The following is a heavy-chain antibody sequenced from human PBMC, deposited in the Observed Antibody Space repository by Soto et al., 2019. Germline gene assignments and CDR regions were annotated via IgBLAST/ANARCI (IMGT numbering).Heavy chain of an antibody. J-gene: IGHJ6*02. CDR3: ARDAPSHLLYGMDV. CDR2: IIPIFGTA. V-gene: IGHV1-69*13. CDR1: GGTFSSYA. Sequence: ASVKVSCKASGGTFSSYAISWVRQAPGQGLEWMGGIIPIFGTANYAQKFQGRVTITADESTSTAYMELSSLRSEDTAVYYCARDAPSHLLYGMDVWGQGTTVTVSS.